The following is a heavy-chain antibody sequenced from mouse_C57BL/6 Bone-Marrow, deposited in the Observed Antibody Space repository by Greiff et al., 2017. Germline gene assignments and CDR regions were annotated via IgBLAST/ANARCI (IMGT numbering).Heavy chain of an antibody. CDR1: GYTFTSYG. V-gene: IGHV1-81*01. CDR2: IYPRSGNT. D-gene: IGHD1-1*01. Sequence: QVQLQQSGAELARPGASVTLSCKASGYTFTSYGISWVKQRTGQGLEWIGEIYPRSGNTYYTEQFKGKATLTADKSYSTAYMELRSLTSEDSAVYCWEHYYGSSSWYFDVWGTGTTVTVSS. CDR3: EHYYGSSSWYFDV. J-gene: IGHJ1*03.